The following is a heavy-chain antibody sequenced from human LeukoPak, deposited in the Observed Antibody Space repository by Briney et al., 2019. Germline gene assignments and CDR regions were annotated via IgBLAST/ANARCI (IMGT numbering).Heavy chain of an antibody. J-gene: IGHJ1*01. CDR2: IRSKAYGGTT. D-gene: IGHD4-23*01. Sequence: GGSLRLSCTASGFTFGNYAMSWVRQAPGKGLEWVGFIRSKAYGGTTEYAASVKGRLTISRDDSKSIAYLQMNSLKTEDTAVYYCTFDYGGNTGYFQHWGQGTLVTVSS. CDR1: GFTFGNYA. V-gene: IGHV3-49*04. CDR3: TFDYGGNTGYFQH.